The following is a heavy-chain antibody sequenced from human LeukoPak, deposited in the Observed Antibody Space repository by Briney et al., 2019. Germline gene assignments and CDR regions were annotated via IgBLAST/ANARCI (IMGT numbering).Heavy chain of an antibody. CDR3: ARETPSRYFDY. Sequence: GASVKVSCKASGYTLTTYDINWVRQAPGQGLEWMGWMNPNSGKTGYAQKFQDRTTITRNTSISTAYMELSSLGSEDTAVYYCARETPSRYFDYWGQGTLVTVSS. V-gene: IGHV1-8*01. D-gene: IGHD4-23*01. J-gene: IGHJ4*02. CDR2: MNPNSGKT. CDR1: GYTLTTYD.